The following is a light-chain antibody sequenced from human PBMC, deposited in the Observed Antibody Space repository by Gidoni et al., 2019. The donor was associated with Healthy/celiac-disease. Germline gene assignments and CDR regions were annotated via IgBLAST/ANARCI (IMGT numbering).Light chain of an antibody. CDR3: SSYTSRRTLV. V-gene: IGLV2-14*01. CDR2: EVS. J-gene: IGLJ2*01. Sequence: QSALTQPAPVPGSHGQSIPISCTGTSLDFECYNYVSWYQQHPGKAPNLMIYEVSNRPSGVAKRFSGSKSGNTASLTISGLQAEDEADDYCSSYTSRRTLVFGGGTKLTVL. CDR1: SLDFECYNY.